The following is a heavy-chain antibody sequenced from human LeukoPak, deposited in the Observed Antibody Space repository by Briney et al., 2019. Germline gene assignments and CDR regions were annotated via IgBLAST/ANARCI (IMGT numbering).Heavy chain of an antibody. D-gene: IGHD3-22*01. CDR3: TRGDYYDSSGYYLLFDY. CDR1: GFTFGDYG. Sequence: GGSLRLSCTASGFTFGDYGMSWVRQAPGEGGEWVGLIRSKAYGGTTEYAAAVKGKFTISRDDSERIAYVQMDSLRTEDTAVYYCTRGDYYDSSGYYLLFDYWGQGTLVTVSS. V-gene: IGHV3-49*04. J-gene: IGHJ4*02. CDR2: IRSKAYGGTT.